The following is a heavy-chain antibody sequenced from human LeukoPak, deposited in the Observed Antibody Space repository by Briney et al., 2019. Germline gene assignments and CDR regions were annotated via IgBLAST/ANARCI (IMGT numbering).Heavy chain of an antibody. D-gene: IGHD3-3*01. CDR1: GFTFSSYG. CDR2: IWYDGSNK. CDR3: AKDYYDFWSGSGAPPSDY. J-gene: IGHJ4*02. Sequence: GRSLRLSCAASGFTFSSYGMHWVRQAPGKGLEWVAVIWYDGSNKYYADSVKGRFTISRDNSKNTLYLQMNSLRAEDTAVYYCAKDYYDFWSGSGAPPSDYWGQGTLVTVSS. V-gene: IGHV3-33*06.